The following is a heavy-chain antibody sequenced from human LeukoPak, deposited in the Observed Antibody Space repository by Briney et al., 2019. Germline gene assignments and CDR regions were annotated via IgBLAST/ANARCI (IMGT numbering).Heavy chain of an antibody. CDR3: ATWRGSGSYGGYFDY. D-gene: IGHD3-10*01. V-gene: IGHV3-33*01. CDR2: IYYDGSKK. Sequence: RPGGSLRLSCATSGFTFSNYGMHWVRQAPGKGLEWVAIIYYDGSKKNYADSVRGRFTISRDNSKNTLYLQMNSLRVEDTAVYYCATWRGSGSYGGYFDYWGQGTPVTVSS. J-gene: IGHJ4*02. CDR1: GFTFSNYG.